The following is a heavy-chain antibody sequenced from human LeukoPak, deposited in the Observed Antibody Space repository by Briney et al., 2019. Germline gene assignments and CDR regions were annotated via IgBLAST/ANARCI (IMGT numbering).Heavy chain of an antibody. D-gene: IGHD3-9*01. J-gene: IGHJ4*02. CDR1: GGSISSYY. Sequence: SETLSLTCTVSGGSISSYYWSWIRQPPGKGLEWIGYIYYSGSTNYNPSLKSRVTISVDTSKNQFSLKLSSVTAADTAVYYCARSRYFDWLLTDWGQGTLVTVSS. CDR2: IYYSGST. V-gene: IGHV4-59*12. CDR3: ARSRYFDWLLTD.